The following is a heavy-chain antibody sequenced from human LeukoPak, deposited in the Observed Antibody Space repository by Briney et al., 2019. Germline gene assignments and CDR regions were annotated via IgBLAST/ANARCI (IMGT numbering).Heavy chain of an antibody. CDR3: ARQWLVTGPFDY. D-gene: IGHD6-19*01. V-gene: IGHV1-3*01. Sequence: ASVKVSCKASGYTFTSYAMHWVRQAPGQRLEWMGWINAGNGNTKYSQKFQGRVTITRDTSASTAYMELSSLRSEDTAVYYCARQWLVTGPFDYWGQGTLVTVSS. CDR2: INAGNGNT. CDR1: GYTFTSYA. J-gene: IGHJ4*02.